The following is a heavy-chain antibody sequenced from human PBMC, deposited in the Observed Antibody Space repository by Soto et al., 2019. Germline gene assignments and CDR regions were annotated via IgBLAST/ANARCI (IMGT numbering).Heavy chain of an antibody. D-gene: IGHD6-13*01. J-gene: IGHJ4*02. CDR1: GYTFTNSY. CDR2: INPSGNST. Sequence: ASVKVSCKASGYTFTNSYAHWVRQAPGQGLEWMGIINPSGNSTSYAQKFQGRLTMTRDTSTSTVYMELSSLRSDDTAVYYCASAFYSSSPHWGQGTLVTVSS. CDR3: ASAFYSSSPH. V-gene: IGHV1-46*01.